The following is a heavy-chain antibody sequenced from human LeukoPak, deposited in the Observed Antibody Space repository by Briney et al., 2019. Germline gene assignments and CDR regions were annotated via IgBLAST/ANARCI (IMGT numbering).Heavy chain of an antibody. CDR3: ARDRDVVETFDY. Sequence: GGSLRLSCAAFGFTFSSYSMNWVRQAPGKGLEWVSYISSTTSTIYYADSVKGRFTISRDNAKNSLYLQMNSLTDEDTAVYYCARDRDVVETFDYWGQGTLVTVSS. CDR1: GFTFSSYS. D-gene: IGHD2-15*01. V-gene: IGHV3-48*02. CDR2: ISSTTSTI. J-gene: IGHJ4*02.